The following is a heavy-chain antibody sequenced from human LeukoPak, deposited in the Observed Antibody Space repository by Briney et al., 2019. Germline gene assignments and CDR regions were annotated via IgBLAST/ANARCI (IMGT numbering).Heavy chain of an antibody. J-gene: IGHJ6*03. V-gene: IGHV1-69*06. CDR2: IIPIFGTT. CDR1: GGTSSSYA. CDR3: ARVVGLTGYSSSWYSGYYYYMDV. Sequence: VASVKVSCKASGGTSSSYAISWVRQAPGQGLEWMGGIIPIFGTTNYAQKFQDRVTITADKSTSTAYMELSSLRSEDTAVYYCARVVGLTGYSSSWYSGYYYYMDVWGRGTTVTVSS. D-gene: IGHD6-13*01.